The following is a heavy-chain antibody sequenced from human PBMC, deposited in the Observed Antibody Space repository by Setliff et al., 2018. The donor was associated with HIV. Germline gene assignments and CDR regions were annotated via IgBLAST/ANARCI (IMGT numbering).Heavy chain of an antibody. CDR1: GGSISPYY. CDR3: ARQGFVPLGAHQFDY. J-gene: IGHJ4*02. V-gene: IGHV4-59*08. D-gene: IGHD3-16*01. Sequence: SETLSLTCTASGGSISPYYWSWIRQPPGKGLEWIGFVYNTGTTSSNPSLKSRVTTSVDTSKNQFSLKLSSVTAADTAVYYCARQGFVPLGAHQFDYWGPGTLVTVSS. CDR2: VYNTGTT.